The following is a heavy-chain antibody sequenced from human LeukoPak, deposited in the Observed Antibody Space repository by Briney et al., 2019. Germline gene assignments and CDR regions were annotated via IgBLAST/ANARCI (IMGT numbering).Heavy chain of an antibody. CDR3: ARGGRPDY. J-gene: IGHJ4*02. V-gene: IGHV3-7*01. D-gene: IGHD3-10*01. Sequence: PGGSLRLSCAASGFTFSNLWMSWVRQAPGKGLKWVANIKQDGSEKYYVDSVKGRFTISRDNAKNSLYLQMSSLRAEDTAVYYSARGGRPDYWGQGTLVTVSS. CDR2: IKQDGSEK. CDR1: GFTFSNLW.